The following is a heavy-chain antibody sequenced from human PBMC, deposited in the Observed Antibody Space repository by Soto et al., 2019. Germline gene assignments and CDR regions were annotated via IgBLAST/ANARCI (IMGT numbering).Heavy chain of an antibody. V-gene: IGHV3-30*18. CDR3: AKVQGQWLVRRHYYYGMDV. CDR2: ISYDGSNK. J-gene: IGHJ6*02. Sequence: QVQLVESGGGVVQPGRSLRLSCAASGFTFSSYGMHWVRQAPGKGLEWVAVISYDGSNKYYADSVKGRFTISRDNSKNTLYLQMNSLRAEDTAVYYCAKVQGQWLVRRHYYYGMDVWGQGTTVTVSS. CDR1: GFTFSSYG. D-gene: IGHD6-19*01.